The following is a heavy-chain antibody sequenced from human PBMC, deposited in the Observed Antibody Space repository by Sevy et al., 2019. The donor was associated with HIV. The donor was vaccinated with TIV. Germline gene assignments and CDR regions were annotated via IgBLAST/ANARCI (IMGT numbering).Heavy chain of an antibody. Sequence: GGSLRLSCAASGFTFSNAWMSWVRQAPGKGLEWVGRIKSKTDGGTTDYAAPVKGRFTISRDDSKNTLYLQMNSLKTEDTAVYYCTTASRGVWGSHRRRLDYWGQGTLVTVSS. J-gene: IGHJ4*02. CDR1: GFTFSNAW. D-gene: IGHD3-16*02. V-gene: IGHV3-15*01. CDR2: IKSKTDGGTT. CDR3: TTASRGVWGSHRRRLDY.